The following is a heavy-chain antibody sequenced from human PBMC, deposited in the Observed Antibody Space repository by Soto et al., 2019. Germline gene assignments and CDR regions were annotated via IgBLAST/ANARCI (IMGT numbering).Heavy chain of an antibody. V-gene: IGHV1-69*13. CDR2: IIPIFGTA. CDR3: ASGEQLVPSFEY. CDR1: GGTFTSYS. D-gene: IGHD6-6*01. Sequence: AVRVCYEPSGGTFTSYSITWVRQAPGQGLEWMGGIIPIFGTANYAQKFQGRVTITADESTSTAYMELSSLRSEDTAVYYCASGEQLVPSFEYWGQGTLVTVSS. J-gene: IGHJ4*02.